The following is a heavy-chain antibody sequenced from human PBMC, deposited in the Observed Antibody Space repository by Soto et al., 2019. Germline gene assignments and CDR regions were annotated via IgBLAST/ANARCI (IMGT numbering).Heavy chain of an antibody. D-gene: IGHD5-12*01. CDR2: IYTSGST. CDR1: GGSISSYY. V-gene: IGHV4-4*07. J-gene: IGHJ4*02. CDR3: ARGILSGYDYRSDY. Sequence: PSETLSLTCTVSGGSISSYYWSWIRQPAGKGLEWIGRIYTSGSTSYNPSLKSRVTMSVDTSKNQFSLKLSSVTAADTAVYYCARGILSGYDYRSDYWGQGTLVTVSS.